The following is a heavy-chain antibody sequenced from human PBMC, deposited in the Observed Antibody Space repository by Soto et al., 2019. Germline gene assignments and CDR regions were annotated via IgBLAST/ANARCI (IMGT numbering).Heavy chain of an antibody. J-gene: IGHJ6*02. CDR3: ARDRRDTEYSSGWYLFYYYGMDV. Sequence: XETLSLTFAVCGGSVSGYYWSWIRQPPGKGLEWIGEINHSGSTNYNPSLKSRVTISVDTSKNQFSLKLSSVTAADTAVYYCARDRRDTEYSSGWYLFYYYGMDVWGQGTTVTVSS. V-gene: IGHV4-34*01. CDR2: INHSGST. CDR1: GGSVSGYY. D-gene: IGHD6-19*01.